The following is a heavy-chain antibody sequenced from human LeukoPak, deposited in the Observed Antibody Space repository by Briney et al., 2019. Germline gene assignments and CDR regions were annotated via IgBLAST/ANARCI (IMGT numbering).Heavy chain of an antibody. J-gene: IGHJ5*02. V-gene: IGHV1-18*01. D-gene: IGHD2-2*01. Sequence: ASVKVSCKASGYTFTSYGISWVRQAPGQGLEWMGWISAYNGNTNYAQKLQGRVTMTTDTSTSTAYMELRSLRSDDTAVYYCARATTPIAQLPLNWFDPWGQGTLVTVSS. CDR1: GYTFTSYG. CDR3: ARATTPIAQLPLNWFDP. CDR2: ISAYNGNT.